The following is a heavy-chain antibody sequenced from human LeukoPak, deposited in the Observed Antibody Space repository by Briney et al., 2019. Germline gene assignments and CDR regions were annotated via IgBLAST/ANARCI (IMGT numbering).Heavy chain of an antibody. V-gene: IGHV3-74*01. J-gene: IGHJ4*02. CDR1: GFTFNNYW. D-gene: IGHD3/OR15-3a*01. CDR2: ISGDGKST. Sequence: GGPLRLSCEPSGFTFNNYWMQWVRQGPGRGWVWVARISGDGKSTTYADSVKGPFTISRDNSKNTMYLQVNSLTAEDTSLYFCARLPVPINDFGDYFDYWGQGILVTVSS. CDR3: ARLPVPINDFGDYFDY.